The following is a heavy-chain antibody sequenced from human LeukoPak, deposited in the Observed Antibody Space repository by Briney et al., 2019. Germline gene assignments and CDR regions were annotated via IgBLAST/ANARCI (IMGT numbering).Heavy chain of an antibody. CDR1: GGSISSGGYY. D-gene: IGHD6-13*01. CDR2: IYYSGST. J-gene: IGHJ4*02. CDR3: VGSGASKYSSSWYYFDY. Sequence: SQTLSLTCTVSGGSISSGGYYWSWVRQHPGKGLEWVGYIYYSGSTYYNPSLKSRVTISVDTSKNQFSLKLSSVTAADTAVYYCVGSGASKYSSSWYYFDYWGRGTLVTVSS. V-gene: IGHV4-31*03.